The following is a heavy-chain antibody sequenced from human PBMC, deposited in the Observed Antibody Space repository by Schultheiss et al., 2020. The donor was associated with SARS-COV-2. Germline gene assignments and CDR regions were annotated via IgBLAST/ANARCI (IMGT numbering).Heavy chain of an antibody. CDR2: ISGSGGST. Sequence: GGSLRLSCAASGFTFSSYDMHWVRQATGKGLEWVSAISGSGGSTYYADSVKGRFTISRDNSKNTLYLQMNSLRAEDTAVYYCAKDQDFSSIVNLASWGQGTLVTVSS. D-gene: IGHD6-6*01. V-gene: IGHV3-23*01. J-gene: IGHJ5*02. CDR1: GFTFSSYD. CDR3: AKDQDFSSIVNLAS.